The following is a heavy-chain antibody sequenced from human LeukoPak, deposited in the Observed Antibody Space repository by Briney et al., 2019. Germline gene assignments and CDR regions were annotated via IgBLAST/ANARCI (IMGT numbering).Heavy chain of an antibody. CDR3: AREGRQDYVYFDC. J-gene: IGHJ4*02. D-gene: IGHD4-17*01. CDR2: IYYSGNT. Sequence: SETLSLTCAVSGYSISSGYYWGWIRQPPGKGLEWIGNIYYSGNTNYNPSLKSRVTISVDTSKNRFSLRLTSVTAADTAVYYCAREGRQDYVYFDCWGQGTLVTVSS. V-gene: IGHV4-38-2*02. CDR1: GYSISSGYY.